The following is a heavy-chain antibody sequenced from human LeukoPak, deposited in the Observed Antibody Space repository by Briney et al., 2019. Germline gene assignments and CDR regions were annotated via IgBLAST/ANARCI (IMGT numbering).Heavy chain of an antibody. Sequence: KTGGSLRLSCAASGFTFSNSAMNWVRQVPGKGLEWVSSIDYDSSHIYYAASVRGRFTISRVNARNSVYLQMNSLRVEDTAVYYCARDPLRYLRVGHYDYWGQGTLVAVSS. J-gene: IGHJ4*02. CDR3: ARDPLRYLRVGHYDY. CDR2: IDYDSSHI. D-gene: IGHD3-9*01. V-gene: IGHV3-21*01. CDR1: GFTFSNSA.